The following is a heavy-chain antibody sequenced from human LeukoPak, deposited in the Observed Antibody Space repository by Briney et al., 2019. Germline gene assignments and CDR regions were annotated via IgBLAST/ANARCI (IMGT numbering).Heavy chain of an antibody. CDR1: GFTFSSYA. Sequence: GGSLRLSCAASGFTFSSYAMHWVRQAPGKGLEWVAVISYDGSNKYYADSVKGRFTISRDNSKNTLYLQMNSLRAEDTAVYYCARASFPRRPYPEVLLWFGEPLYYYYGMDAWGQGTTVTVSS. V-gene: IGHV3-30*04. J-gene: IGHJ6*02. D-gene: IGHD3-10*01. CDR3: ARASFPRRPYPEVLLWFGEPLYYYYGMDA. CDR2: ISYDGSNK.